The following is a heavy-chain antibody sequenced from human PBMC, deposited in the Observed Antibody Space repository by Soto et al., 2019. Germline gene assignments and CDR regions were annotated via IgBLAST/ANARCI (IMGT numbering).Heavy chain of an antibody. CDR2: ISSSSSYI. V-gene: IGHV3-21*01. J-gene: IGHJ4*02. D-gene: IGHD3-22*01. CDR1: GFTFSSYS. Sequence: EVQLVESGGGLVKPGGSLRLSCAASGFTFSSYSMNWVRQAPGKGLEWVSSISSSSSYIYYADSVKGRFTISRDNAKNSLYLQMNSLRAEDTAVYYCARDFLSGYGITMRYWGQGTLVTVSS. CDR3: ARDFLSGYGITMRY.